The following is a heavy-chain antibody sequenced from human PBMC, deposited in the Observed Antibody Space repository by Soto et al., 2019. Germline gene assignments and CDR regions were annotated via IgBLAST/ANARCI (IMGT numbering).Heavy chain of an antibody. J-gene: IGHJ4*02. CDR3: ARGHSSGWGVYFDY. CDR1: GGSISSYY. V-gene: IGHV4-59*08. D-gene: IGHD6-19*01. Sequence: SETLSLTCTVSGGSISSYYWSWIRQPPGKGLEWIGYIYYSGSTNYNPSLKSRVTISVDTSKNQFSLKLSSVTAAVTAVYYCARGHSSGWGVYFDYWGQGTLVTVSS. CDR2: IYYSGST.